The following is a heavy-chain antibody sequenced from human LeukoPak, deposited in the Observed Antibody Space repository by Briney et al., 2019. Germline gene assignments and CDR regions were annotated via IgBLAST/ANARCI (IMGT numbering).Heavy chain of an antibody. V-gene: IGHV1-69*05. CDR3: ARGTRRYCRGGSCYSG. D-gene: IGHD2-15*01. Sequence: SVKVSCKASGGTFSSYAISWVRQAPGQGLEWMGRIIPIFGTANYAQKFQGRVTITTDESTSTAYMELSSLRSEDTAVYYCARGTRRYCRGGSCYSGWGQGTLVTVSS. CDR2: IIPIFGTA. CDR1: GGTFSSYA. J-gene: IGHJ4*02.